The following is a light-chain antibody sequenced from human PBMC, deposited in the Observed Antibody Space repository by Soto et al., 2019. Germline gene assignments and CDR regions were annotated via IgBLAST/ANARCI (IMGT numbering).Light chain of an antibody. CDR3: SLPHSGVVV. J-gene: IGLJ2*01. CDR1: TGAVTSGNW. V-gene: IGLV7-46*01. CDR2: DTN. Sequence: QAVVTQESSLTVSPGGTVTLTCGSSTGAVTSGNWPYWFQQRPGQSPRTLIYDTNNKHSWTPARFSGSLLGGTAALTHSGAQPGDGADYYCSLPHSGVVVFGGGTKLTVL.